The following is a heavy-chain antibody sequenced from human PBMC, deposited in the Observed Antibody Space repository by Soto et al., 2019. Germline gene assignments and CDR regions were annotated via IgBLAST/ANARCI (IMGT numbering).Heavy chain of an antibody. Sequence: QVQLQQWGAGLLKPSETLSLTCAVNGGSFTGYYWSWVRQPPGKGLEWIGEIKDGGSTNYSPSLRSRVTISAETSKNQFSLKVPSVTAADTAVYYCARGQEGVVATHWDQGTLVTVSS. V-gene: IGHV4-34*01. CDR3: ARGQEGVVATH. CDR1: GGSFTGYY. J-gene: IGHJ4*02. D-gene: IGHD2-15*01. CDR2: IKDGGST.